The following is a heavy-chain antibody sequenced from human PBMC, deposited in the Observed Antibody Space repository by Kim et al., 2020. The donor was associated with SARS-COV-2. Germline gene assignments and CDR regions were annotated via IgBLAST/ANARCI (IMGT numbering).Heavy chain of an antibody. Sequence: GGSLRLSCAASGFTFSSYGMHWVRQAPGKGLEWVAVISYDGSNKYYADSVKGRFTISRDNSKNTLYLQMNSLRAEDTAVYYCAKPILEWLYYYYGMDVWGQGTTVTVSS. J-gene: IGHJ6*02. CDR3: AKPILEWLYYYYGMDV. CDR2: ISYDGSNK. CDR1: GFTFSSYG. D-gene: IGHD3-3*01. V-gene: IGHV3-30*18.